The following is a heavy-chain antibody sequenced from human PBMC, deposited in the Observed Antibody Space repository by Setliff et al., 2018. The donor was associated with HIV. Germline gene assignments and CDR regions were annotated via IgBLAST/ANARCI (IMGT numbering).Heavy chain of an antibody. CDR3: ARVGSVVVVTAIDY. D-gene: IGHD2-21*02. V-gene: IGHV1-18*01. J-gene: IGHJ4*02. CDR1: GYTFTSYG. Sequence: ASVKVSCKASGYTFTSYGISWVRQAPGQGPEWMGWISAYNGNTNYAQKLQGRVTMTTDTSTSTAYMELRSLRSDDTAVYYCARVGSVVVVTAIDYWGQGTLVTVSS. CDR2: ISAYNGNT.